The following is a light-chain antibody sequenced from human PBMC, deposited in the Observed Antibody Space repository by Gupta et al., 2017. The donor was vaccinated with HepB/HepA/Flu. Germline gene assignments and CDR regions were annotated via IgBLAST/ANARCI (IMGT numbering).Light chain of an antibody. V-gene: IGLV1-40*01. CDR3: QSYDSSLSGSEV. Sequence: QSVLTQPLSVSGAPGQRVTISCTGSSSNIGAGYDVHWYQLLPGTAPKLLIYANTNRPSGVPDLFSGSKSGTSASLAITGLQAEDEADYYCQSYDSSLSGSEVFGGGTKLTVL. CDR2: ANT. J-gene: IGLJ2*01. CDR1: SSNIGAGYD.